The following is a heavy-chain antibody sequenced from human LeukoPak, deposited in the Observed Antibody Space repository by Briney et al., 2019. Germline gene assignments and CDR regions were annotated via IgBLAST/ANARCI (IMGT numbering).Heavy chain of an antibody. J-gene: IGHJ4*02. CDR3: TRGPGGEDL. D-gene: IGHD3-16*01. V-gene: IGHV1-8*03. Sequence: ASVKVSCKTAGYSFTSYDVNWVRQALGQGPEWMGRLNPHSGDTVYAQKFQGRVTLTRDTSTSTAYMELSGLTYEDTAFYYCTRGPGGEDLWGQGTLVTVSS. CDR2: LNPHSGDT. CDR1: GYSFTSYD.